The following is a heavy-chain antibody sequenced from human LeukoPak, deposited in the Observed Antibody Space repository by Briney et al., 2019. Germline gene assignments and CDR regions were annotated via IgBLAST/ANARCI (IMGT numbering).Heavy chain of an antibody. Sequence: SETLSLTCAVYGGSFSGYYWSWIRQPPGKGLEWIGEINHSGSTNYNPSLKSRVTISVDTSKNQFSLKLSSVTAADTAVYYCARVLTTVTLFDYWGQGALVTVSS. CDR1: GGSFSGYY. J-gene: IGHJ4*02. V-gene: IGHV4-34*01. D-gene: IGHD4-17*01. CDR3: ARVLTTVTLFDY. CDR2: INHSGST.